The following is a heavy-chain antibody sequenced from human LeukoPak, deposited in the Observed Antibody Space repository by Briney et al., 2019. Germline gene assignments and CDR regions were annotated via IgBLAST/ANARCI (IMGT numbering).Heavy chain of an antibody. CDR1: GFTFSSFA. CDR3: AKDFVGYRGY. D-gene: IGHD3-16*02. J-gene: IGHJ4*02. Sequence: PGGSLRLSCAACGFTFSSFAMSWVRQAPGKGLEWVSAISGSGGSTYYADSVKGGFTISRENSKNTLYLQMNSLRAEDTAVYYCAKDFVGYRGYWGQGTLVTVSS. CDR2: ISGSGGST. V-gene: IGHV3-23*01.